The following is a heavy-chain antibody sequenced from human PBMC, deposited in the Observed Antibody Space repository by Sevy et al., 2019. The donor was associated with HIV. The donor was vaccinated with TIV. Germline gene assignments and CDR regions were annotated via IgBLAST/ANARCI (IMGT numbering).Heavy chain of an antibody. D-gene: IGHD3-22*01. CDR2: FDPEDGKT. J-gene: IGHJ3*02. CDR3: TTDEMDDYDNSGYYDGFDI. CDR1: GYSLTELS. V-gene: IGHV1-24*01. Sequence: GASVKVSCKVSGYSLTELSMHWVRQAPGKGLEWMGGFDPEDGKTIYAQKFQGRVTMTEDTSTDTAYMELSSLRSEDTAVYYCTTDEMDDYDNSGYYDGFDIWGQGTMVTVSS.